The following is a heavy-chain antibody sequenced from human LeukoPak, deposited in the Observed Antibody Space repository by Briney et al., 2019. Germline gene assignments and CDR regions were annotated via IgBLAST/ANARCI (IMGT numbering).Heavy chain of an antibody. CDR1: GGSISSYY. Sequence: SETLSLTCTVSGGSISSYYWSWIRQPPGKGLEWIGYIYYSGSTKYNPSLKSRVTISVDKSNNQFSLKLSSATAADTAVYYCARGTAVVTFNYWGQGTLVTVSS. CDR2: IYYSGST. CDR3: ARGTAVVTFNY. V-gene: IGHV4-59*01. D-gene: IGHD5-18*01. J-gene: IGHJ4*02.